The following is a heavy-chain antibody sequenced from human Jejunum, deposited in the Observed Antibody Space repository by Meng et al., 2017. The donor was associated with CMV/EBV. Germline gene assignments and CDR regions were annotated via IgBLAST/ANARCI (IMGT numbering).Heavy chain of an antibody. V-gene: IGHV3-21*06. J-gene: IGHJ6*02. CDR2: VSGGSGYI. Sequence: NWVSQAPGKGLGWVSSVSGGSGYICYEGAIKGRFTIYRDNAENSLYLQMNSLRAEDTAIYFCARDMCTTTSCYGRLNYYYYAMDVWSQGTTVTVSS. CDR3: ARDMCTTTSCYGRLNYYYYAMDV. D-gene: IGHD2-2*01.